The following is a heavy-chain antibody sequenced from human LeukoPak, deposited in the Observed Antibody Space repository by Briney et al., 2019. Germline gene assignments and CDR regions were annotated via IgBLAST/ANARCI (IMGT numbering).Heavy chain of an antibody. CDR1: GFTFSSYG. CDR3: AKDGYCSGGSCYYYYGMDV. V-gene: IGHV3-30*18. J-gene: IGHJ6*02. CDR2: ISYDGGNK. D-gene: IGHD2-15*01. Sequence: GGSLRLSCAASGFTFSSYGMHWVRQAPGKGLEWVAVISYDGGNKYYADSVKGRFTISRDNSKNTLYLQMNSLRAEDTAVYYCAKDGYCSGGSCYYYYGMDVWGQGTTVTVSS.